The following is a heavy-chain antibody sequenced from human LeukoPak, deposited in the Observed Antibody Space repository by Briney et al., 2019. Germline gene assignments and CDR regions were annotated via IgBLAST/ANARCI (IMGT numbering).Heavy chain of an antibody. CDR1: GGSISSSNW. Sequence: KPSETLSLTCAVSGGSISSSNWWSWVRQPPGKGLEWIGYIHYSGSTKYNPSLKSRITISVDTSKNQFSLNLRSVTAADTAVYYCARRGTYCSGGTCELDYWGQGTLVTVSS. CDR3: ARRGTYCSGGTCELDY. J-gene: IGHJ4*02. CDR2: IHYSGST. D-gene: IGHD2-15*01. V-gene: IGHV4-4*02.